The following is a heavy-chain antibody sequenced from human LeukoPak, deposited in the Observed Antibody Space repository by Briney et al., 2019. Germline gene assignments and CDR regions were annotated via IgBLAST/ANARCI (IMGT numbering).Heavy chain of an antibody. D-gene: IGHD6-13*01. Sequence: EASVKVSCKASGYTFTSYAMNWVRQATGQGLEWMGWMNPNSGNTGYAQKFQGRVTITRNTSISTAHMELSSLKASDTAMYYCARQGLAAAGHRWFDPWGQGTLVTVSS. CDR1: GYTFTSYA. V-gene: IGHV1-8*03. CDR2: MNPNSGNT. CDR3: ARQGLAAAGHRWFDP. J-gene: IGHJ5*02.